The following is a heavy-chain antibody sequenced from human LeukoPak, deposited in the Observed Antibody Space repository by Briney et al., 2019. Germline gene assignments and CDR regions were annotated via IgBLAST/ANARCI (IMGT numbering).Heavy chain of an antibody. CDR3: ARVEVPRDINDWYFDL. J-gene: IGHJ2*01. Sequence: SETLSLTCTVSGASFSSSTYYWGWIRQPPGGGLEWIGSLYHSGTTYYNTSLKSRISTSVDTSKNQFSLKLRLVTAADTAVYYCARVEVPRDINDWYFDLWGRGTLVTVSS. V-gene: IGHV4-39*07. CDR2: LYHSGTT. CDR1: GASFSSSTYY. D-gene: IGHD2-15*01.